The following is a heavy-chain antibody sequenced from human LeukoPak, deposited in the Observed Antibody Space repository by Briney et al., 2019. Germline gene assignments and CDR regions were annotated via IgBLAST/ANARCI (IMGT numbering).Heavy chain of an antibody. CDR2: ISGSGGST. Sequence: GSLRLSCAASGFTFSSYAMSWGRQAPGKGLEWVSAISGSGGSTYYADSVKGRFTISRDNSKNTLYLQMNSLRAEDTAVYYCSREKGGDCSGTSCYWGGDVFDIWGQGTMVTVSS. J-gene: IGHJ3*02. V-gene: IGHV3-23*01. CDR3: SREKGGDCSGTSCYWGGDVFDI. CDR1: GFTFSSYA. D-gene: IGHD2-2*01.